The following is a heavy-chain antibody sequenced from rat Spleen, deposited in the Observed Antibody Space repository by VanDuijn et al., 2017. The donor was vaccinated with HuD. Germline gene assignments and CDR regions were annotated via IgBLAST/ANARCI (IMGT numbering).Heavy chain of an antibody. Sequence: EVQLVESGGGLVQPGRSMKLSCAASEFTFSNYYMAWIRQAPGKGLEWVASITNTGGSTYYPDSVKGRFTISRDNAKSSLYLQMNSLRSEDTATYYCAREGSGFDYWGQGVMVTVSS. CDR3: AREGSGFDY. J-gene: IGHJ2*01. CDR2: ITNTGGST. D-gene: IGHD5-1*01. CDR1: EFTFSNYY. V-gene: IGHV5-31*01.